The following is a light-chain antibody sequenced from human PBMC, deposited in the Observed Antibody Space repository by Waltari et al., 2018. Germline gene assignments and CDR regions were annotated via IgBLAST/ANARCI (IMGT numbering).Light chain of an antibody. Sequence: QSALTQPASVSGSPGQSTTISCTGTSSDVGDYHYVPWYQQHPGKAPKLMIYEVSNRPSGVSNRFSGSKSGNTASLTISGLQAEDEADYYCNSYTSSSTWVFGGGTKLTVL. J-gene: IGLJ3*02. CDR1: SSDVGDYHY. CDR2: EVS. CDR3: NSYTSSSTWV. V-gene: IGLV2-14*01.